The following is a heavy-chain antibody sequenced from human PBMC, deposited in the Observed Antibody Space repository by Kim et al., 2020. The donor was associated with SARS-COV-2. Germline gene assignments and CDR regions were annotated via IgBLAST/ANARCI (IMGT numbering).Heavy chain of an antibody. CDR3: ARDPSYDSSGYCCYYFDY. Sequence: GGSLRLSCAASGFTFSSYAMHWVRQAPGKGLEWVAVISYDGSNKYYADSVKGRFTISRDNSKNTLYLQMNSLRAEDTAAYYCARDPSYDSSGYCCYYFDYWGQGTLVTVYS. D-gene: IGHD3-22*01. V-gene: IGHV3-30*04. CDR2: ISYDGSNK. J-gene: IGHJ4*02. CDR1: GFTFSSYA.